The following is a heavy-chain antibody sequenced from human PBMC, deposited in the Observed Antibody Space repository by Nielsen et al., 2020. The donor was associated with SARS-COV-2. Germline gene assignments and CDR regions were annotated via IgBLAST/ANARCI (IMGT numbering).Heavy chain of an antibody. D-gene: IGHD2-2*02. Sequence: GESLKISCQGSGYSFTSYWIGWVRQMPGKGLEWMGIIYPGDSDTRYSPSFQGKVTISADKSISTAYLQWSSLKASDTAMYYCARRGGYCSSTSCYTGGDAFDIWGQGTMVTVSS. CDR3: ARRGGYCSSTSCYTGGDAFDI. CDR1: GYSFTSYW. J-gene: IGHJ3*02. V-gene: IGHV5-51*01. CDR2: IYPGDSDT.